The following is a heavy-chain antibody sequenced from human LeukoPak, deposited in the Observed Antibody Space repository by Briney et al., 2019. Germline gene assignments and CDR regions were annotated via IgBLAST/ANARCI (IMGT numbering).Heavy chain of an antibody. CDR1: GGSISSGGYY. CDR2: IYYSGST. Sequence: SQTLSLTCTVSGGSISSGGYYWSWIRQHPGKGLEWIGYIYYSGSTYYNPSLKSRVTISVDTSKNQFSLKLSSVTAADTAVYYCGKSWRPRRWPDSFDPWGQGTLVTVSS. J-gene: IGHJ5*02. CDR3: GKSWRPRRWPDSFDP. V-gene: IGHV4-31*03. D-gene: IGHD5-24*01.